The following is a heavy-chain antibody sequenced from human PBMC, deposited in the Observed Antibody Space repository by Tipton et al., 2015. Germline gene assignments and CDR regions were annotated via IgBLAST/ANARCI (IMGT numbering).Heavy chain of an antibody. J-gene: IGHJ2*01. V-gene: IGHV4-4*02. Sequence: GLVKPSGTLSLTCAISGDSFTSNNWWSWVRQPPGKGLEWIGYIYYSGSTNYNPSLKSRVTISVDTSKNQFSLKLSSVTAADTAVYYCARALFYGGNTDWYFDLWGRGTLVTVSS. CDR1: GDSFTSNNW. CDR2: IYYSGST. CDR3: ARALFYGGNTDWYFDL. D-gene: IGHD4-23*01.